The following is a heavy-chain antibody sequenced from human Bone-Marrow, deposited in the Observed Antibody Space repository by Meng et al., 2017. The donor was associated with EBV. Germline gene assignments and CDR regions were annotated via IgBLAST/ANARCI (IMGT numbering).Heavy chain of an antibody. Sequence: GQLVESGGGLVKPGGSLRLSCAASGFSISNNYMSWVRQAPGKGPEWVSAIFRDGNTYYADSVRGRFTISRDNSKNTLYLQMDSVRAEDTAVYYCASLAVAAPFDPWGQGTLVTVSS. D-gene: IGHD6-19*01. J-gene: IGHJ5*02. V-gene: IGHV3-53*01. CDR1: GFSISNNY. CDR2: IFRDGNT. CDR3: ASLAVAAPFDP.